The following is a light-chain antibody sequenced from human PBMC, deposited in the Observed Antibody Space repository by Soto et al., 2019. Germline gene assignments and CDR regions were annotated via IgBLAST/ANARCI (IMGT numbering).Light chain of an antibody. J-gene: IGLJ1*01. Sequence: QSVLTQPPSASGTPGQRVTISCSGSNSNIGSNPVNWFQQLPGAAPKLLIHSNDQRPSGVPERFSGSKSGTSASLLIIGLQSEDEADYYCAAWDDSLSGHYVFGPGTKVTVL. V-gene: IGLV1-44*01. CDR1: NSNIGSNP. CDR3: AAWDDSLSGHYV. CDR2: SND.